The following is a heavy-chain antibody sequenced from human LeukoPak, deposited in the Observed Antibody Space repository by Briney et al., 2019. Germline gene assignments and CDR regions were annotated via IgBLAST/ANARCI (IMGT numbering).Heavy chain of an antibody. J-gene: IGHJ6*03. CDR3: ARETSQKGAHYMDV. Sequence: ASVKVSCKASGYTFTSYGISWVRQAPGQGLEWMGWINPNSGGTNYEQKFQGRVTMTRDTSIGTAYMELSRLRSDDTAVYYCARETSQKGAHYMDVWGKGTTVTISS. CDR2: INPNSGGT. D-gene: IGHD3-16*01. V-gene: IGHV1-2*02. CDR1: GYTFTSYG.